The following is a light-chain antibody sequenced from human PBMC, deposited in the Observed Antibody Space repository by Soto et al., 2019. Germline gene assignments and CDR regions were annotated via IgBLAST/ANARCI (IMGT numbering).Light chain of an antibody. J-gene: IGKJ5*01. CDR1: QSVTRK. CDR3: QHYKSYSIS. V-gene: IGKV1-5*01. CDR2: HAS. Sequence: DIQMTQSPSTLSASVGDRVTITCRASQSVTRKLAWYQQKPGKAPKPLIFHASTLKSGVPSRFSGSGSATEFTLTISSLQPHDFATYYCQHYKSYSISFSQGTRLETK.